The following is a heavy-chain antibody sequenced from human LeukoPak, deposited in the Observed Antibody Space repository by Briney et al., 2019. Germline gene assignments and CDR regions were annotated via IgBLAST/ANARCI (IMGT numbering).Heavy chain of an antibody. V-gene: IGHV1-18*01. Sequence: ASVKVSCKASGYTFTSYGISWVRQAPGQGLEWMGWISAYNGNTNYAPKLQVRVTMTTGTSTSTAYMELRSLRSDDTAVYYCARDGVNGYSYGLFDYWGQGTLVTVSS. CDR2: ISAYNGNT. J-gene: IGHJ4*02. D-gene: IGHD5-18*01. CDR1: GYTFTSYG. CDR3: ARDGVNGYSYGLFDY.